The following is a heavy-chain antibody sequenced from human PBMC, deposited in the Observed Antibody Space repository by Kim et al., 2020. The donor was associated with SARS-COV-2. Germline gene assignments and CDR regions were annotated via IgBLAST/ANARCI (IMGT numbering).Heavy chain of an antibody. J-gene: IGHJ6*02. CDR1: GGSISSYY. CDR3: ARGGIAPGAYYYYYGMDV. CDR2: IYYSGRT. Sequence: SETLSLTCTVSGGSISSYYWSWIRQPPGKGLEWIGYIYYSGRTNYNPSLKSRVTISVDTSKNQFSLKLSSVTAADTAVYYCARGGIAPGAYYYYYGMDVWGQGTTVTVSS. D-gene: IGHD6-13*01. V-gene: IGHV4-59*01.